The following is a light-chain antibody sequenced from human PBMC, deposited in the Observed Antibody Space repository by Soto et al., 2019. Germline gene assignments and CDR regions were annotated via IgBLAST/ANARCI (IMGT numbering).Light chain of an antibody. CDR2: KAS. V-gene: IGKV1-5*03. Sequence: DIQLTQSPSTLSASVGDRVTITCRASQSISSWLAWYQQKPGKAPKFLIYKASNLEVGVPSRFSGSGSGTEFTLTISSLQPDDFAIYYCQQYNSYSLTFGGGTKVEMK. CDR1: QSISSW. CDR3: QQYNSYSLT. J-gene: IGKJ4*01.